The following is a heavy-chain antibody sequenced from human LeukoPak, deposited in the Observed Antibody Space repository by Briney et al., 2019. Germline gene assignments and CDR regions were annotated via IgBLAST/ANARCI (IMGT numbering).Heavy chain of an antibody. J-gene: IGHJ5*02. Sequence: GASVKVSCKASGGTFSSYAISWVRQAPGQGLEWMGGIIPIFGTANYAQKFQGRVTITTDESTSTAYMELSSLRSEDTAVYYCARTRSDYGDYVDWFDPWGQGTLVTVSS. CDR1: GGTFSSYA. D-gene: IGHD4-17*01. V-gene: IGHV1-69*05. CDR2: IIPIFGTA. CDR3: ARTRSDYGDYVDWFDP.